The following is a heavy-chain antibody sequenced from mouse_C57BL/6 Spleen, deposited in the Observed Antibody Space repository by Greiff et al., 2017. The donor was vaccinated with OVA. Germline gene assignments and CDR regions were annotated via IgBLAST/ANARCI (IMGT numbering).Heavy chain of an antibody. CDR1: GYTFTDYN. CDR2: INPNNGGT. D-gene: IGHD2-1*01. V-gene: IGHV1-22*01. CDR3: AIGGIYYGNWFAY. J-gene: IGHJ3*01. Sequence: VQLQQSGPELVKPGASVKMSCKASGYTFTDYNMHWVKQSPGKSLEWIGYINPNNGGTSYNQKFKGKATLTVNKSSSTAYMELRSLTSEDSAVYYCAIGGIYYGNWFAYWGQGTLVTVSA.